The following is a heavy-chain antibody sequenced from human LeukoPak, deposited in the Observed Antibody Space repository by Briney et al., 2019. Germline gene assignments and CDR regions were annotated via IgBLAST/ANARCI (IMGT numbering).Heavy chain of an antibody. CDR2: IDPSDSYT. D-gene: IGHD3-22*01. V-gene: IGHV5-10-1*01. CDR1: GYSFTTYW. J-gene: IGHJ5*02. CDR3: ASQVYYDSSGYFYNWFDP. Sequence: GESLKISCKGSGYSFTTYWIGWVRQMPGKGLEWMGRIDPSDSYTNYSPSFQGHVTISADKSISTAYLQWSSLKASDTAMYYCASQVYYDSSGYFYNWFDPWGQGTLVTVSS.